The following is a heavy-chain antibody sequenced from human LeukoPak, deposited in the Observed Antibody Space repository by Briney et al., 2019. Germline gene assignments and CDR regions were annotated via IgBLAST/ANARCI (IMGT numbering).Heavy chain of an antibody. V-gene: IGHV3-23*01. CDR1: GFTFSDYG. CDR3: ARDKGTSYLSSFDY. J-gene: IGHJ4*02. Sequence: PGGSLRLSWPRAGFTFSDYGMSWVRQAPGKVLEWVSAIVSLGVSASYADYVKGRFTIYRDNCKNTLYLHMNSLRAADTAVYYCARDKGTSYLSSFDYWGQGTLVTVSS. CDR2: IVSLGVSA. D-gene: IGHD6-6*01.